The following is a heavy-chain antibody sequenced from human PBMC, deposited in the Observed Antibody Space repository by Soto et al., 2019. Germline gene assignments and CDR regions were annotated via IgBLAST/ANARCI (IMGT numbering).Heavy chain of an antibody. Sequence: QVQLVESGGGVVQPGRSLRLSCAASGFTFSSYGMHWVRQAPGKGLEWVAVISYDGSNKYYADSVKGRFTISRDNSKNTLYLQMNSLRAEDTAVYCCAKESSFDYWGQGTLVTVSS. J-gene: IGHJ4*02. V-gene: IGHV3-30*18. CDR3: AKESSFDY. CDR1: GFTFSSYG. CDR2: ISYDGSNK.